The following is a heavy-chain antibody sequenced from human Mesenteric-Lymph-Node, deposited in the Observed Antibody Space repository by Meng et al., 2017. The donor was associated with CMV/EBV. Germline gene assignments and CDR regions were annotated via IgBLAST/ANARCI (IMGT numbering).Heavy chain of an antibody. CDR3: ARLCSSTSCYTTLDAFDI. V-gene: IGHV1-46*01. Sequence: ASVTVSCKASVYTFTSYYMHWVRQAPGQGLEWMGIINPSGGSTSYAQKFQGRVTMTRDTSTSTVYMELSSLRSEDTAVYYYARLCSSTSCYTTLDAFDIWGQGTMVTVSS. CDR2: INPSGGST. CDR1: VYTFTSYY. J-gene: IGHJ3*02. D-gene: IGHD2-2*02.